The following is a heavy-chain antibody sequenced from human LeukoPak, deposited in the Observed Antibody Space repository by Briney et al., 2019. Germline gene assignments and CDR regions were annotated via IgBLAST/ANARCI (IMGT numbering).Heavy chain of an antibody. CDR2: IDSSGTTI. CDR3: ASPFDY. CDR1: GFTFSTYS. V-gene: IGHV3-48*04. J-gene: IGHJ4*02. Sequence: GGSLRLSCAASGFTFSTYSMNWVRQAPGKGLEWVCYIDSSGTTIYYADSVKGRFTISRDNAKNSLYLQMNSLRAEDTAVYYCASPFDYWGQGTLVTVSS.